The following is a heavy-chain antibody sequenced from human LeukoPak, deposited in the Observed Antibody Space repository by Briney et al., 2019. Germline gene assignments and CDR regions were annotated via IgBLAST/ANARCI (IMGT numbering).Heavy chain of an antibody. V-gene: IGHV4-34*01. CDR1: GGSFSGYY. CDR2: INHSGST. Sequence: SETLSLTCAVYGGSFSGYYWSWIRQPPGKGLEWIGEINHSGSTNYNPSLKSRVTISVDTSKNQFSLKLSSVTAADTAVYYCARGRAVVATRLDYWGQGTLVTVSS. D-gene: IGHD5-12*01. J-gene: IGHJ4*02. CDR3: ARGRAVVATRLDY.